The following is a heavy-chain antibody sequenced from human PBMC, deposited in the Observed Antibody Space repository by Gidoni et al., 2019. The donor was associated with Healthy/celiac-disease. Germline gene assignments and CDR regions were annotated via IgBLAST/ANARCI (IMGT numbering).Heavy chain of an antibody. CDR2: IYHSGST. CDR1: GASIRSSNW. D-gene: IGHD6-6*01. J-gene: IGHJ6*02. V-gene: IGHV4-4*02. Sequence: VHLQESGPGLVKPSGTLSLTCAVSGASIRSSNWWSWVRQPPGKGLEWIGEIYHSGSTNYNPCLKSRVTISVDKSKNQFSLKLSSVTAADTAVYYCARDEAYDIAARPISGMDVWGQGTTVTVSS. CDR3: ARDEAYDIAARPISGMDV.